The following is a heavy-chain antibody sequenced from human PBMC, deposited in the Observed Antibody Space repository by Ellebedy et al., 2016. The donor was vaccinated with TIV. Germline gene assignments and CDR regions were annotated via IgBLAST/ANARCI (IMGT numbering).Heavy chain of an antibody. D-gene: IGHD2/OR15-2a*01. V-gene: IGHV1-69*13. CDR1: GGTFTNYA. CDR3: ARLGRFGESMPPYYYLGMDV. CDR2: IIASVGSA. Sequence: ASVKVSCKASGGTFTNYAVSWVRQAPGQGLEWVGGIIASVGSADYAQRFQGRLAITADESTSTAHMELHNLLAEDTAEYYCARLGRFGESMPPYYYLGMDVWGQGTTVIGSS. J-gene: IGHJ6*02.